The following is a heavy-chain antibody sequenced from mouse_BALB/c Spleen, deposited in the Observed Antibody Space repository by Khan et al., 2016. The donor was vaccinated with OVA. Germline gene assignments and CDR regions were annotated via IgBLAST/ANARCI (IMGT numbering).Heavy chain of an antibody. Sequence: EVQLQQPGPELVKPGASVKMSCKASGYTFTSYVMHWLRQKPGQGLEWIGYIYPYNDDTKYNEKFKGKATLTSDKSSSTAYMELSSLTSEDSAVYSCAKNYRYDVYFDYWGQGTTLTVSS. J-gene: IGHJ2*01. CDR1: GYTFTSYV. V-gene: IGHV1S136*01. CDR2: IYPYNDDT. D-gene: IGHD2-14*01. CDR3: AKNYRYDVYFDY.